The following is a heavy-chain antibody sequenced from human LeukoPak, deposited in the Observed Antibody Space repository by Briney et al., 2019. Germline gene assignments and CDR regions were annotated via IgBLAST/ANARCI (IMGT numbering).Heavy chain of an antibody. CDR3: ASGNIVVVPAAIQALDYYFDY. J-gene: IGHJ4*02. Sequence: ASVKVSCKTSGYTFTCYNIHWVRQAPGQGLEWMGWINPNSGGTKYAPKFQGRVTMTRDTSISAAYTELSRLRSDDTAVYYCASGNIVVVPAAIQALDYYFDYWGQGTLVTVSS. V-gene: IGHV1-2*02. D-gene: IGHD2-2*01. CDR1: GYTFTCYN. CDR2: INPNSGGT.